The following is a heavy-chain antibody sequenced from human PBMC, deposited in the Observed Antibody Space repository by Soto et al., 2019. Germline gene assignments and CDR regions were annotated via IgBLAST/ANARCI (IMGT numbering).Heavy chain of an antibody. CDR1: GASISSYY. J-gene: IGHJ5*02. CDR2: IYYSGST. Sequence: QVQLQESGPGLVKPSETLSLTCTVSGASISSYYWSWIRQPPGKGLEWIGHIYYSGSTNYNPSLKSRVTMSIDTSKNQLSLKLSSVTAADTAVYFCARVRDCSGGTCYSWWFDPWGQGTLVTVSS. V-gene: IGHV4-59*01. CDR3: ARVRDCSGGTCYSWWFDP. D-gene: IGHD2-15*01.